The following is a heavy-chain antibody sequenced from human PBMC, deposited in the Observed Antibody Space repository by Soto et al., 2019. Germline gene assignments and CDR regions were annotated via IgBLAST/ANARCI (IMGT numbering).Heavy chain of an antibody. V-gene: IGHV3-21*01. J-gene: IGHJ4*02. D-gene: IGHD2-15*01. Sequence: EVQLVESGGGLVKPGGSLRLSCAASGFTFSSYSMNWVRQAPGKGLEWVSSISSSSSYIYYADSVKGRFTISRDNAKNSLYLQMTSLRAEDTAVYYCARAITACSGGSCYSYYFDYWGQGTLVTVSS. CDR1: GFTFSSYS. CDR2: ISSSSSYI. CDR3: ARAITACSGGSCYSYYFDY.